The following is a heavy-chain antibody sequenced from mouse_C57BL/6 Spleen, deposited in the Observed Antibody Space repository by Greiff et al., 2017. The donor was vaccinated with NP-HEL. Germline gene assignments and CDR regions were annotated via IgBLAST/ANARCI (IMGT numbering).Heavy chain of an antibody. Sequence: EVMLVESGEGLVKPGGSLKLSCAASGFTFSSYAMSWVRQTPEKRLEWVAYISSGSSTIYYADTVKGRFTISRDNAKNTLFLQMTSLRAEDTAMYYCARGDGWFAYWGQGTLVTVSA. J-gene: IGHJ3*01. CDR2: ISSGSSTI. V-gene: IGHV5-17*01. CDR3: ARGDGWFAY. CDR1: GFTFSSYA. D-gene: IGHD3-3*01.